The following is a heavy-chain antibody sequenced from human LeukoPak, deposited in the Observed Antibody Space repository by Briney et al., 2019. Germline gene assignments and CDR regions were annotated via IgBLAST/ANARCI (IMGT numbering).Heavy chain of an antibody. V-gene: IGHV4-34*01. D-gene: IGHD1-7*01. CDR2: INHSGST. Sequence: PSETLSPTCAVYGGSFSGYYWSWIRQPPGKGLEWIGEINHSGSTNYNPSLKSRVTISVDTSKNQFSLKLSSVTAADTAVYYCAREGGNYNGFDPWGQGTLVTVSS. CDR1: GGSFSGYY. CDR3: AREGGNYNGFDP. J-gene: IGHJ5*02.